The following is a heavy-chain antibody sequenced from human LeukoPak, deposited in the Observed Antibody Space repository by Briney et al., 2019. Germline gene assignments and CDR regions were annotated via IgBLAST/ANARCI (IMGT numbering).Heavy chain of an antibody. CDR1: GFTFSDYY. CDR3: ARHGTVPAAITWDYYFDY. V-gene: IGHV3-11*04. Sequence: PGGSLRLSCAASGFTFSDYYMSWIRQAPGKGLEWVSYISSSGSTIYYADSVKGRFTISRDNAKNSLYLQMNSLRAEDTAVYYCARHGTVPAAITWDYYFDYWGQGTLVTVSS. D-gene: IGHD2-2*01. CDR2: ISSSGSTI. J-gene: IGHJ4*02.